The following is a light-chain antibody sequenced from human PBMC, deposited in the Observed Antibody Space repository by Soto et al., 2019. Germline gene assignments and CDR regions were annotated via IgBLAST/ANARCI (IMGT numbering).Light chain of an antibody. CDR3: QQYDSSPRT. V-gene: IGKV3-20*01. Sequence: EIVLTQSPGTLSMSAGERATLSCRASQSLSGRSLAWYQQKPGQAPRLLMSGASSRAADIPDRFSGSGSGTDFTLTINRLENEDFAVYYCQQYDSSPRTFGQGTKVDNK. J-gene: IGKJ1*01. CDR2: GAS. CDR1: QSLSGRS.